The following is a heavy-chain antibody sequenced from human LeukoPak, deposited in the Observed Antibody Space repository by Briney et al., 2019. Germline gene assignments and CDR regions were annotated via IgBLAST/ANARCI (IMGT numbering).Heavy chain of an antibody. J-gene: IGHJ4*02. CDR3: ARVPGSYSYYFDY. CDR2: ISYDGSNK. V-gene: IGHV3-30*04. CDR1: GFTFSSYA. D-gene: IGHD3-10*01. Sequence: GGSLRLSCAASGFTFSSYAMHWVRQAPGKGLEWVAVISYDGSNKYYADSVKGRFTISRDNSKNTLYLQMNSLRAEDTAVYYCARVPGSYSYYFDYWGQGTLVTVSS.